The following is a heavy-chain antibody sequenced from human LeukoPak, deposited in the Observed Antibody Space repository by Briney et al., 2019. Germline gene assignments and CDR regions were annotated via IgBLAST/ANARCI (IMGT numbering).Heavy chain of an antibody. J-gene: IGHJ4*02. Sequence: GGSLRLSCAASGFTFSSYAMSWVRQAPGKGLEWVSAISGSGGRTYYADSVKGRFTISRDNSKNTLYLQMNSLRAEDTAVYYCATSRGYSSSSGGYWGQGTLVTVSS. CDR1: GFTFSSYA. V-gene: IGHV3-23*01. D-gene: IGHD6-6*01. CDR3: ATSRGYSSSSGGY. CDR2: ISGSGGRT.